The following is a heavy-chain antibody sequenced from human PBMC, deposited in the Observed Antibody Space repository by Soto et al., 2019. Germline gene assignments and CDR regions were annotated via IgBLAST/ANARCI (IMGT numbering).Heavy chain of an antibody. D-gene: IGHD2-21*02. CDR1: GGSVSSGSYY. CDR2: IYYSGST. CDR3: ARTLIVVVTPSRFDP. J-gene: IGHJ5*02. Sequence: SETLSLTCTVSGGSVSSGSYYWSWIRQPPGKGLEWIGYIYYSGSTNYNPSLKSRVTISVDTSKNQFSLKLSSVTAADTAVYYCARTLIVVVTPSRFDPWGQGTLVTVSS. V-gene: IGHV4-61*01.